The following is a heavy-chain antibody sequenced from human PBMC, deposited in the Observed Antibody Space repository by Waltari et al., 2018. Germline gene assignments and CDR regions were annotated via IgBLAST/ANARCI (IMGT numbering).Heavy chain of an antibody. CDR3: ARGWTHNAFHM. J-gene: IGHJ3*02. Sequence: EVQVVESGGGLVKPGGSLRLAFAALGFTFISYEMNWVRQAPGKALEWVSYISSGGTSIYYADSVKGRFTISRDNAKDSLYLQMNNLRAEDTAVYYCARGWTHNAFHMWGQGTMVTVSS. CDR1: GFTFISYE. V-gene: IGHV3-48*03. CDR2: ISSGGTSI.